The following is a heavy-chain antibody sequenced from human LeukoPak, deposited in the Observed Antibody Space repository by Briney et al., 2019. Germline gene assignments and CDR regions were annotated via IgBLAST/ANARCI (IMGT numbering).Heavy chain of an antibody. CDR1: GITLSNYG. V-gene: IGHV3-23*01. CDR2: ISDSSGRT. Sequence: GGSLRLSCAVSGITLSNYGMSWVRKAPGKGLEWVAGISDSSGRTKYADSVKGRFTISRDNSKNTLYLQMNSLRAEDTAVYFCAKRGVVIRVILVGFHKEAYYFDSWGQGALVTVSS. CDR3: AKRGVVIRVILVGFHKEAYYFDS. J-gene: IGHJ4*02. D-gene: IGHD3-22*01.